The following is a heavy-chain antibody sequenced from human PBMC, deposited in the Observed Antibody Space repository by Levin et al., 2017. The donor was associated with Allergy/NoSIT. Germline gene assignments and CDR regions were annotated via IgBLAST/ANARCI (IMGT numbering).Heavy chain of an antibody. CDR1: GGSISNYY. D-gene: IGHD5-18*01. CDR2: IEASGGT. Sequence: PSETLSLTCTVSGGSISNYYWIWIRQPAGKGLEWIGRIEASGGTNYNQSLKSRVTMSVDTSKNQFSLKGTPVTAADTAVYYCARDLGYSYATGGCFDYWGQGTLVSVSS. CDR3: ARDLGYSYATGGCFDY. V-gene: IGHV4-4*07. J-gene: IGHJ4*02.